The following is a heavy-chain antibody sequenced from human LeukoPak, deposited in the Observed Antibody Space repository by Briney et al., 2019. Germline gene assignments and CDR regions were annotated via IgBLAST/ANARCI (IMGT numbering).Heavy chain of an antibody. D-gene: IGHD7-27*01. Sequence: GGSLRLSCAASGFTVTNNYMSWVRQAPGKGLEWVSVIYSGGDTYYTDSVKGRFSISRGNSKSTLYLQMNSLRAEDTAVYYCAREKTTGTFHVDYWGQGTLVTVSS. CDR1: GFTVTNNY. CDR3: AREKTTGTFHVDY. J-gene: IGHJ4*02. V-gene: IGHV3-66*01. CDR2: IYSGGDT.